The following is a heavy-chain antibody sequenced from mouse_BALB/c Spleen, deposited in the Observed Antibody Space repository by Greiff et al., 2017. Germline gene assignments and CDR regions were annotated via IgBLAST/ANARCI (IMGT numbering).Heavy chain of an antibody. CDR2: INPSSGYT. CDR1: GYTFTSYT. V-gene: IGHV1-4*02. CDR3: ARGERDGYLAY. J-gene: IGHJ2*01. D-gene: IGHD2-3*01. Sequence: VQLKESAAELARPGASVKMSCKASGYTFTSYTMHWVNQRPGQGLEWIGYINPSSGYTEYNQKFKDKTTLTADKSSSTAYMQLSSLTSEDSAVYNCARGERDGYLAYWGQGTTLTVSS.